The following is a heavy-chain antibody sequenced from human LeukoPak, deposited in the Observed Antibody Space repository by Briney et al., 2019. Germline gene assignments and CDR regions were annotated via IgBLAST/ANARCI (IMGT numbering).Heavy chain of an antibody. D-gene: IGHD3-10*01. CDR2: INPSGGGT. V-gene: IGHV1-46*01. CDR1: GYTFTSYY. Sequence: ASVKVSCKASGYTFTSYYMHWVRQAPGQGLEWMGIINPSGGGTSYAQKFQGRVTMTRDTSTSTVYMELSSLRSEDTAVYYCARTHTLWFGELFTTLDYYYYYGMDVWGQGTTVTVSS. J-gene: IGHJ6*02. CDR3: ARTHTLWFGELFTTLDYYYYYGMDV.